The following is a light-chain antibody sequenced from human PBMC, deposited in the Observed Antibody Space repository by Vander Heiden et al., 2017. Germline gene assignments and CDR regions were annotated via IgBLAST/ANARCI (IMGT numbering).Light chain of an antibody. CDR2: VAS. Sequence: QLTQSPSSLSASVGDRVTITCRASQPINKYLNWYRQRPGKAPQLLISVASNLQGGVPSRFSGGGSGTDFTLNISGLQPEDFATYYCQQSFGLLWTFGPGTRVEIK. CDR3: QQSFGLLWT. CDR1: QPINKY. V-gene: IGKV1-39*01. J-gene: IGKJ1*01.